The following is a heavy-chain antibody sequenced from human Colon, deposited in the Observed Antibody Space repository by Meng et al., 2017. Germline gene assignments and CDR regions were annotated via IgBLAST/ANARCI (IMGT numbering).Heavy chain of an antibody. CDR3: ARVGYCVNGVCYQTLGH. V-gene: IGHV4-30-2*01. D-gene: IGHD2-8*01. CDR2: IYESGIA. Sequence: QLQESGPGVVKPPQTLSLTCSLSGASINSTGFSWNWVRQPPGKGLEWIGYIYESGIAYYNPSLKSRVTISLDRSKNQFSLNMTSVTAADTAVYFCARVGYCVNGVCYQTLGHWSQGTLVTVSS. J-gene: IGHJ4*02. CDR1: GASINSTGFS.